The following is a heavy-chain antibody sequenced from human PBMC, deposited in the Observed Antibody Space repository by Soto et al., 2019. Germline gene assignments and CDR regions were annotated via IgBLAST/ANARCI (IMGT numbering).Heavy chain of an antibody. D-gene: IGHD3-22*01. Sequence: LSLTCTVSGGSISSGDYYWSWIRQPPGKGLEWIGYIYYSGSTYYNPSLKSRVTISVDTSKNQFSLKLSSVTAADTAVYYCARGLPSSGSSLVYWGQGTLVTVSS. CDR3: ARGLPSSGSSLVY. J-gene: IGHJ4*02. CDR2: IYYSGST. V-gene: IGHV4-30-4*01. CDR1: GGSISSGDYY.